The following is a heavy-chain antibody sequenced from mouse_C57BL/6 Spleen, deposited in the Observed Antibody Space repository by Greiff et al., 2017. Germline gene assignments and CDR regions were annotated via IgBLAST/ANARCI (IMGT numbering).Heavy chain of an antibody. CDR2: ISSGGSYT. V-gene: IGHV5-6*02. CDR3: ARRELGPYFDY. Sequence: EVKLVESGGDLVKPGGSLKLSCAASGITFSSYGMSWVRQTPDKRLEWVATISSGGSYTYYPDSVKGRFTISRDNAKNTLYLQMSSLKSEDTAMYYCARRELGPYFDYWGQGTTLTVSS. D-gene: IGHD4-1*01. J-gene: IGHJ2*01. CDR1: GITFSSYG.